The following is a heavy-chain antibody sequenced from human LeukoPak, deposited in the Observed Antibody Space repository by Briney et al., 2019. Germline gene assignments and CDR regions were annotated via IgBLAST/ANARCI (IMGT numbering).Heavy chain of an antibody. Sequence: SETLSLTCTVSGYSISSGYYWGWIRQPPGKGLEWIGSIYYSGSTYYNPSLKSRVTISVDTSKNQFSLKLSSVTAADTAVYYCARLPLLIMVRGVIIGGWFDPWGQGTLVTVSS. D-gene: IGHD3-10*01. CDR1: GYSISSGYY. V-gene: IGHV4-38-2*02. CDR3: ARLPLLIMVRGVIIGGWFDP. J-gene: IGHJ5*02. CDR2: IYYSGST.